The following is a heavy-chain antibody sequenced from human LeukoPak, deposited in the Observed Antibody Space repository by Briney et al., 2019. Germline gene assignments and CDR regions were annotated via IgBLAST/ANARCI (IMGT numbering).Heavy chain of an antibody. Sequence: ASVKDSCKASGYTFTSYAMHWVRQAPGQRLEWMGWINAGNGNTKYSQKFQGRVTITRDTSASTAYMELSSLRSEDTAVYYCAREYIVVVTAIPDYYGMDVWGQGTTVTVSS. D-gene: IGHD2-21*02. J-gene: IGHJ6*02. CDR3: AREYIVVVTAIPDYYGMDV. V-gene: IGHV1-3*01. CDR2: INAGNGNT. CDR1: GYTFTSYA.